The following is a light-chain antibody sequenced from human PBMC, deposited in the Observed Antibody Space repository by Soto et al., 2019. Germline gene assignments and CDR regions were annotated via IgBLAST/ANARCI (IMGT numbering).Light chain of an antibody. CDR2: DAS. V-gene: IGKV1-5*01. CDR3: QQGWT. Sequence: DIQMTQSPSTLSASVGDRVTITCRASQSISSWLAWYQQKPGKAPKLLIYDASSLESGVPSRFSGSGSGTEFTLTISSMKPDDFATYYCQQGWTFGQGTKV. CDR1: QSISSW. J-gene: IGKJ1*01.